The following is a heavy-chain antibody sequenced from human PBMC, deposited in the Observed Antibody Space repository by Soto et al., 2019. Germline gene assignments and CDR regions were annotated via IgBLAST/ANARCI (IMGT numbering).Heavy chain of an antibody. CDR1: GGSISSYY. J-gene: IGHJ6*02. CDR2: IYYSGST. D-gene: IGHD2-21*02. Sequence: TLSLTCTVSGGSISSYYWSWIRQPPGKGLEWIGYIYYSGSTNYNPSLKSRVTISVDTSKNQFSLKLSSVTAADTAVYYCARGAVDCGGDCYSGYYGMDVWGQGTTVTVS. V-gene: IGHV4-59*01. CDR3: ARGAVDCGGDCYSGYYGMDV.